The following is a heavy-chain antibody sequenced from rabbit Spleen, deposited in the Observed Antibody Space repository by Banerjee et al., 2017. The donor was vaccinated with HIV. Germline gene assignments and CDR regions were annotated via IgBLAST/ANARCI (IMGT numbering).Heavy chain of an antibody. J-gene: IGHJ6*01. CDR1: GFSFSEFSFNSGYD. CDR2: IDTSSSTFT. V-gene: IGHV1S40*01. Sequence: QSLEESGGDLVKPGASLTLTCKASGFSFSEFSFNSGYDMCWIRQAPGKGLEWIACIDTSSSTFTYFANWAKGRFTISKTSSTTVTLQMTSLTAADTATYFCARDTGSSFSSYGMDLWGPGTLVTVS. CDR3: ARDTGSSFSSYGMDL. D-gene: IGHD8-1*01.